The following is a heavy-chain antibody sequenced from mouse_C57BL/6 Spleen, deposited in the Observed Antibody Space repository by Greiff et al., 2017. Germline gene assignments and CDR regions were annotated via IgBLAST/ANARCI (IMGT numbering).Heavy chain of an antibody. D-gene: IGHD2-12*01. CDR2: IHPNSGST. CDR3: ARADSYYGSFYAMDY. Sequence: QVQLQQPGAELVKPGASVKLSCKASGYTFTSYWMHWVKQRPGQGLEWIGMIHPNSGSTNYNEKFKSKATLTVDKSSSTAYMELSRLTSEDSVVYYCARADSYYGSFYAMDYWGQGTSVTVSS. CDR1: GYTFTSYW. J-gene: IGHJ4*01. V-gene: IGHV1-64*01.